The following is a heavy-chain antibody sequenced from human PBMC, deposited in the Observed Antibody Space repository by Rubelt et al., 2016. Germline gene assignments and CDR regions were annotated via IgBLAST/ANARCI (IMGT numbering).Heavy chain of an antibody. CDR3: AKDRGPAMGGNWFDP. CDR1: RFTFSTYG. V-gene: IGHV3-9*01. CDR2: ISWNSGSI. D-gene: IGHD2-2*01. J-gene: IGHJ5*02. Sequence: VQLVESGGGVVQPGRSLRLSCVASRFTFSTYGMHWVRQAPGKGLEWVSGISWNSGSIGYADSVKGRFTISRDNAKNSLYLQMNSLRAEDTALYYCAKDRGPAMGGNWFDPWGQGTLVTASS.